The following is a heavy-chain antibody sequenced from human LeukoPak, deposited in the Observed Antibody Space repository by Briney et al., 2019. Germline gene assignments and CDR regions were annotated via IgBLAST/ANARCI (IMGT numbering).Heavy chain of an antibody. CDR2: IGHASYT. J-gene: IGHJ4*02. Sequence: PGGSLRLSCAASVFAFSSYDMHWVRHVSGKGLECVSAIGHASYTYYADSVKGRFTISREDAKNYFFLQMTSLRAGDTAVYFCAALGDSIYWGQGTLVTVSS. CDR1: VFAFSSYD. V-gene: IGHV3-13*01. D-gene: IGHD1-26*01. CDR3: AALGDSIY.